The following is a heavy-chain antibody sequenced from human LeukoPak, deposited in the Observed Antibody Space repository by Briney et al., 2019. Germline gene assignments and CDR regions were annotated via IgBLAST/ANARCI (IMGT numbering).Heavy chain of an antibody. V-gene: IGHV3-48*03. D-gene: IGHD3-9*01. CDR2: ISSSGSTI. Sequence: GGSLRLSCAASGFTFSSYEMNWVRQAPGKGLELVSYISSSGSTIYYADSVKGRFTISRDNAKNSLYLQMNSLRAEDTAVYYCARGGPAYYDILTGYYPYGMDVWGKGTTVTVSS. J-gene: IGHJ6*04. CDR1: GFTFSSYE. CDR3: ARGGPAYYDILTGYYPYGMDV.